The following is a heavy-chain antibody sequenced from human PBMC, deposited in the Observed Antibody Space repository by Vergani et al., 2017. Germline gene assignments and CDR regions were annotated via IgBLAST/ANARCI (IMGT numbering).Heavy chain of an antibody. D-gene: IGHD1-26*01. V-gene: IGHV3-48*01. CDR3: ARGLGIRIDY. CDR1: GFTFSSYS. J-gene: IGHJ4*02. CDR2: ISSSSSTI. Sequence: VQLVESGGGVVQPGGSLRLSCAASGFTFSSYSMNWVRQAPGKGLEWVSYISSSSSTIYYADSVKGRFTISRDNAKNSLYLQMNSLRAEDTAVYYCARGLGIRIDYWGQGTLVTVSS.